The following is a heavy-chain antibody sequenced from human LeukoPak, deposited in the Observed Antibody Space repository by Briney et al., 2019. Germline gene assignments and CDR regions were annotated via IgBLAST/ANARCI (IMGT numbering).Heavy chain of an antibody. V-gene: IGHV3-7*01. CDR2: IKQDGSEK. CDR1: GFTFSSYG. D-gene: IGHD3-9*01. CDR3: ARAAVLRYPGYYYYYMDV. J-gene: IGHJ6*03. Sequence: GGTLRLSCAASGFTFSSYGMSWVRQAPGKGLEWVANIKQDGSEKYYVDSVKGRFTISRDNAKNSLYLQMNSLRAEDTAVYYCARAAVLRYPGYYYYYMDVWGKGTTVTISS.